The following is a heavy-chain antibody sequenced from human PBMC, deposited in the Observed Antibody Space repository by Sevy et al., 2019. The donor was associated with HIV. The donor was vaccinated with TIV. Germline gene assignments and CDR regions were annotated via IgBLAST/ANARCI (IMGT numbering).Heavy chain of an antibody. D-gene: IGHD3-16*01. CDR3: AREDIVLGEDNYYGMDV. V-gene: IGHV3-53*01. J-gene: IGHJ6*02. CDR2: LYSGGRI. CDR1: GFSVSSNY. Sequence: GGSLRLSCAASGFSVSSNYMSWVRQAPGKGPEWVSVLYSGGRISYADSVQARFTISRDNSKNTLYLQMNSLRAEDTAVYYCAREDIVLGEDNYYGMDVWGQGTTVTVSS.